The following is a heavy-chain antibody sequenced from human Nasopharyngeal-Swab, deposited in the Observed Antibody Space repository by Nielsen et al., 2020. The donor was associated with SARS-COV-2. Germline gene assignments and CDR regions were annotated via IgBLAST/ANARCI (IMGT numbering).Heavy chain of an antibody. CDR1: GFTFSSYR. Sequence: GGSLRLSCAASGFTFSSYRMNWVRQAPGKGLEWVSSISSSSSYIYYADSVKGRFTISRDNAKNSLYLQMNSLRAEDTAVYYCASPRGSDNNYYYGMDVWGQGTTVTVSS. V-gene: IGHV3-21*01. CDR2: ISSSSSYI. J-gene: IGHJ6*02. CDR3: ASPRGSDNNYYYGMDV. D-gene: IGHD3-10*01.